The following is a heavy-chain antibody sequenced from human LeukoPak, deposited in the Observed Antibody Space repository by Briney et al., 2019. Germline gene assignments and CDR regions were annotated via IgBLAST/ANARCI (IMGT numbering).Heavy chain of an antibody. D-gene: IGHD1-26*01. CDR1: GASINNYY. CDR2: IYSTGDT. Sequence: SETLSLTCTVSGASINNYYWRWVRQPPLKGLEWIGYIYSTGDTSYNPSLKSRVTISVDTSKNQFSLKLSSVTAADTAVYYCARGGSGTYYHYWGQGTLVTVSS. CDR3: ARGGSGTYYHY. J-gene: IGHJ4*02. V-gene: IGHV4-59*01.